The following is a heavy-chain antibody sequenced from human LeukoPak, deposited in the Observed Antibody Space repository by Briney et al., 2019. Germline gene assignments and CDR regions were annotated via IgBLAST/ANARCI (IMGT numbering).Heavy chain of an antibody. J-gene: IGHJ4*02. Sequence: QPGGSLRLSSAASGLTFSSYAMSWVRQAPGKGLEWVSAISGSGGSTYYADSVKGRFTISRDNSKNTLYLQMNSLRPEDTAVYYCAILAGSWSGYWGQGTLVTVSS. V-gene: IGHV3-23*01. D-gene: IGHD6-13*01. CDR1: GLTFSSYA. CDR3: AILAGSWSGY. CDR2: ISGSGGST.